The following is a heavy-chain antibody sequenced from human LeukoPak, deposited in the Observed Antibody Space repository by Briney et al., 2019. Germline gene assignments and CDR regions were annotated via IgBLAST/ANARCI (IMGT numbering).Heavy chain of an antibody. CDR2: ISGSGGST. D-gene: IGHD3-22*01. Sequence: PGGSLRPSCAASGFTFSSYAMSWVRQAPGKGLEWVSAISGSGGSTYYADSVKGRFTISRDNAKNSLYLQMNSLRAEDTAVYYCAREYPPPYYYDSSGYYEDWGQGTLVTVSS. J-gene: IGHJ4*02. CDR1: GFTFSSYA. V-gene: IGHV3-23*01. CDR3: AREYPPPYYYDSSGYYED.